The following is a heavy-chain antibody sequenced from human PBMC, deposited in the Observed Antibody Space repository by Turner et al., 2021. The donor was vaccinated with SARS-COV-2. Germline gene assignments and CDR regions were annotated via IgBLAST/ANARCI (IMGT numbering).Heavy chain of an antibody. D-gene: IGHD2-2*02. Sequence: EVQLVESGGVLVQPGGSLRLSCASPGFTFSNYWMPWVRQAPGKGLVWVSRIDSDWSSTSYADSVNGRFTISRDNDKHTLYLQMNSLRAEDTAVYYCARDCSSTNCYRSGFNYWGQGTLVTVSS. J-gene: IGHJ4*02. V-gene: IGHV3-74*01. CDR2: IDSDWSST. CDR3: ARDCSSTNCYRSGFNY. CDR1: GFTFSNYW.